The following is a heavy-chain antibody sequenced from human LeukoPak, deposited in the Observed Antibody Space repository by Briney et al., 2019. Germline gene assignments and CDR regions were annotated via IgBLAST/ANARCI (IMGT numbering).Heavy chain of an antibody. V-gene: IGHV4-61*08. CDR3: ASTGVGASSSDFDY. J-gene: IGHJ4*02. D-gene: IGHD1-26*01. Sequence: PSQTLSLTCTVSGGSISSGDYYWSWIRQPPGKGLEWIGYIYYSGSTNYNPSLKSRVTISVDTSKNQFSLKLSSVTAADAAVYYCASTGVGASSSDFDYWGQGTLVTVSS. CDR2: IYYSGST. CDR1: GGSISSGDYY.